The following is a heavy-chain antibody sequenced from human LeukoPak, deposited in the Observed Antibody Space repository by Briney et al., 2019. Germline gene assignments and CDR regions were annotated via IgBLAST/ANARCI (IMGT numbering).Heavy chain of an antibody. D-gene: IGHD1-1*01. V-gene: IGHV3-15*01. Sequence: GGSLRLSCAASGFIFNNAWMTWVRQAPGKGLEWAGRIKRKADGGTTDYAAPVKGRFTISRDNSKNTLYLQMNSLRTEDTAIYYCAKGEKQLDPFDIWGQGTMVTVSS. CDR3: AKGEKQLDPFDI. CDR1: GFIFNNAW. CDR2: IKRKADGGTT. J-gene: IGHJ3*02.